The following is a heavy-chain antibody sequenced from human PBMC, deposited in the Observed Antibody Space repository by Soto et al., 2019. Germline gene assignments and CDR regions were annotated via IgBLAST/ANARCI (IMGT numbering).Heavy chain of an antibody. CDR3: ARNYYYYGSGSYEDYYYGMDV. D-gene: IGHD3-10*01. J-gene: IGHJ6*02. CDR2: ISAYNGNT. V-gene: IGHV1-18*01. CDR1: GYTFTSYG. Sequence: ASVKVSCKASGYTFTSYGISWVRQAPGQGLEWIGWISAYNGNTNYAQKLQGRVTMTTDTSTSTAYMELRSLRSDDTAVYYCARNYYYYGSGSYEDYYYGMDVWGQGTTVTVSS.